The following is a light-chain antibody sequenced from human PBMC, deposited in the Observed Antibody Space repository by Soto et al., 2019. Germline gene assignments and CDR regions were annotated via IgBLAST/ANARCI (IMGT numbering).Light chain of an antibody. J-gene: IGKJ2*01. CDR2: VAS. Sequence: DIQMTQSPISLSASVGDRVTITCRASESISNYLNWYQQKPGQAPKLLIFVASTLQSGVPSRFSGSGSGTDFTLTISGLQPEDFVTYYCQQSYSSPFYTFGQGTKLEI. V-gene: IGKV1-39*01. CDR1: ESISNY. CDR3: QQSYSSPFYT.